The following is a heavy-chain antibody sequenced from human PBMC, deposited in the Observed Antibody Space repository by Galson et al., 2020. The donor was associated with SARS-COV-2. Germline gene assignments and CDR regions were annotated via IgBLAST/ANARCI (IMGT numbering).Heavy chain of an antibody. V-gene: IGHV4-59*08. Sequence: ETSETLSLTCTVSGGSISSYYWSWIRQPPGKGLERIGYIYYSGYTNYNPSLKSRVTISVDTSKNQFSLKLSSVTAADTAVYYCATLSYGLRDDAFDIWGQGTMVTVSS. CDR2: IYYSGYT. CDR1: GGSISSYY. CDR3: ATLSYGLRDDAFDI. D-gene: IGHD5-18*01. J-gene: IGHJ3*02.